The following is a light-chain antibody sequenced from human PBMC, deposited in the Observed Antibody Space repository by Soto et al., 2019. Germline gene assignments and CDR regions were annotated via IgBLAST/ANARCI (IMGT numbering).Light chain of an antibody. V-gene: IGKV4-1*01. CDR1: LRFLYSSNNKNY. Sequence: DIVMTQSPDSLAVSLGESGTINFTSSLRFLYSSNNKNYLAWYQQKPGQPPKXLIYWASTRESGVPDRFSGSWSGTDCTLTISSLQAEDVAVYYCQQYANSPITFCQGTRLEIK. CDR2: WAS. J-gene: IGKJ5*01. CDR3: QQYANSPIT.